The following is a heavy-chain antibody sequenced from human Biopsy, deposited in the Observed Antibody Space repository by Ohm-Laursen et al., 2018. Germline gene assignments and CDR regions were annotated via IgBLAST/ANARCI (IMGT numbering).Heavy chain of an antibody. Sequence: AASVKVSCKVSGYTLTELSMHWVRQAPGKGLEWMGGFAPENGKTVYAQNFQARVSMTEDTSTDTAYMELRSLRSGETAVYYCAADINVWNVNYWGQGTQVTVSS. J-gene: IGHJ4*02. CDR2: FAPENGKT. CDR1: GYTLTELS. D-gene: IGHD1-1*01. CDR3: AADINVWNVNY. V-gene: IGHV1-24*01.